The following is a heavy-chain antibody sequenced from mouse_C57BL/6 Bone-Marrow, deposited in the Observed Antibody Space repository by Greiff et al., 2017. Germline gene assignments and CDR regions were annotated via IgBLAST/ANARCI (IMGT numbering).Heavy chain of an antibody. CDR2: INPNNGGT. J-gene: IGHJ1*03. V-gene: IGHV1-18*01. CDR3: ARSLRPVGGYFDV. Sequence: VQLQQSGPELVKPGASVKIPCKASGYTFTDYNMDWVKQSHGKSLEWIGDINPNNGGTIYNQKFKGKATLTVDKSSSTAYMELRSLTSEDTAVYYCARSLRPVGGYFDVWGTGTTVTVSS. D-gene: IGHD1-2*01. CDR1: GYTFTDYN.